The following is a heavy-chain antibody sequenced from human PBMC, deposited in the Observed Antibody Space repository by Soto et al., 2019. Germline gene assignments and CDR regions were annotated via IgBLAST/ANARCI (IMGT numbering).Heavy chain of an antibody. D-gene: IGHD3-22*01. J-gene: IGHJ3*02. Sequence: PWGSLRLSCAASGFTFSSYAMSCVRQARGKGLEWVSAISGSGGSTYYADSVKGRFTISRDNSKNTLYLQMNSLRAEDTAVYYCEKDCLKQKTYYYDSSGYSHDAFDIWGQATMVTVSS. CDR2: ISGSGGST. CDR3: EKDCLKQKTYYYDSSGYSHDAFDI. V-gene: IGHV3-23*01. CDR1: GFTFSSYA.